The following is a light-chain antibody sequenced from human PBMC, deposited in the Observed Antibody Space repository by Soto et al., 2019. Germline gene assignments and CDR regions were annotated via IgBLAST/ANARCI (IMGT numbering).Light chain of an antibody. Sequence: DIQITQAPSTLSAYVGDRVTITCRASQSISNWLAWYHQKPGKAPKLLIYRASTLQSEVPSRFSGTGSGTEFTLTIASLQADEFATYYCQQYHSYPYTFGQGTQVEIK. V-gene: IGKV1-5*03. CDR1: QSISNW. CDR2: RAS. J-gene: IGKJ2*01. CDR3: QQYHSYPYT.